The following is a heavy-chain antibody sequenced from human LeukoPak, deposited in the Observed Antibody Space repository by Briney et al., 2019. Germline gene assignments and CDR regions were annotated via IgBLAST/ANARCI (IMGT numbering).Heavy chain of an antibody. CDR1: GYTFTGYY. J-gene: IGHJ3*02. CDR2: INPNSGGT. Sequence: VASVKVSCKASGYTFTGYYMHWVRQAPGQGLEWMGWINPNSGGTNYAQKFQGRVTMTRDTSISTAYMELSRLRSDDTAVYYCARDGGGSGSAYDAFDIWGQGTMVTVSS. D-gene: IGHD3-10*01. V-gene: IGHV1-2*02. CDR3: ARDGGGSGSAYDAFDI.